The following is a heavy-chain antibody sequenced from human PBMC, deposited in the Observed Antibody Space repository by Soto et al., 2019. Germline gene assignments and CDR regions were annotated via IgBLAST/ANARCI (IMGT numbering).Heavy chain of an antibody. CDR2: ISGSDGST. D-gene: IGHD6-19*01. J-gene: IGHJ4*02. Sequence: GGSLRLSCASSGFPFSSYAMIWVRQAPGKGLEWVSTISGSDGSTYYADSVKGRLTISRDNSKNTLYLQMNSLRAEDTAVYYCAKEYSSGWYYFDYWGQGTLVTVSS. CDR3: AKEYSSGWYYFDY. V-gene: IGHV3-23*01. CDR1: GFPFSSYA.